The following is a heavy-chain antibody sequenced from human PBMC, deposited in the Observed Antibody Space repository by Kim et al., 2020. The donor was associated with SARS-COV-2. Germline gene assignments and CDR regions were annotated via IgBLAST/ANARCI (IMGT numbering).Heavy chain of an antibody. Sequence: GGSLRLSCAASGFTFSSYAMHWVRQAPGKGLEWVAVIWYDGSNKYYADSVKGRFTISRDNSKNTLYLQMNSLRAEDTAVYYCAKGGPRWLQYGVLDYWGQGTLVTVSS. CDR3: AKGGPRWLQYGVLDY. J-gene: IGHJ4*02. D-gene: IGHD5-12*01. CDR2: IWYDGSNK. V-gene: IGHV3-33*06. CDR1: GFTFSSYA.